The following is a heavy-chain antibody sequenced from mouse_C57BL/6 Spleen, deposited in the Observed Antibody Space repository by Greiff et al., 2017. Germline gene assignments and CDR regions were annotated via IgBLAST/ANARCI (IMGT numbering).Heavy chain of an antibody. CDR2: IYPGNSDT. CDR3: TRKRDGLDY. CDR1: GYTFTSYW. D-gene: IGHD3-1*01. J-gene: IGHJ4*01. V-gene: IGHV1-5*01. Sequence: EVQLQQSGTVLARPGASVKMSCKTSGYTFTSYWMHWVKQRPGQGLAWIGAIYPGNSDTSYNQKFKGKATLTAVTSASTAYMELSSLTNEDSSVYYSTRKRDGLDYWGQGTSVTVSS.